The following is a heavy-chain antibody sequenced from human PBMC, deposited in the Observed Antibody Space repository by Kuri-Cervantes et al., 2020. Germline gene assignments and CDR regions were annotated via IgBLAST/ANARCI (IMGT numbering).Heavy chain of an antibody. V-gene: IGHV3-11*04. J-gene: IGHJ4*02. CDR3: ARDWDTHYYGSGSGEDGY. Sequence: LSLTCAGSGFIFNDYMAWIRQAPGKGLELISYSSNRGITIYYADSVKGRFTVSRDTAKNSVFLQMNSLRAEDTAVYYCARDWDTHYYGSGSGEDGYWGQGTLVTVSS. CDR1: GFIFNDY. D-gene: IGHD3-10*01. CDR2: SSNRGITI.